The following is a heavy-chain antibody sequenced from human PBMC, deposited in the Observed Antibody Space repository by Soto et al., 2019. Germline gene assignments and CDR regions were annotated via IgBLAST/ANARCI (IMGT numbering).Heavy chain of an antibody. CDR2: ISYSGRT. V-gene: IGHV4-39*01. CDR1: GGSISSSSYY. Sequence: QLQLQESGPGLVKPSETLSLTCTVSGGSISSSSYYWGWIRQPPGKGLEWIGSISYSGRTYYNPSLKSRVTISVDTSKNQFSLKLSSVTAADTVVYYCARLLLYGSGSRVYFDCWGQGTLVTVSS. J-gene: IGHJ4*02. CDR3: ARLLLYGSGSRVYFDC. D-gene: IGHD3-10*01.